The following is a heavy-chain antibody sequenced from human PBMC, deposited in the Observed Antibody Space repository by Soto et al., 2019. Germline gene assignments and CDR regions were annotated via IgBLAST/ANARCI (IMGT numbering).Heavy chain of an antibody. CDR1: GFTFSSYS. V-gene: IGHV3-48*01. J-gene: IGHJ6*02. CDR2: ISSSSSTI. D-gene: IGHD3-9*01. Sequence: GGSLRLSCAASGFTFSSYSMNWVRQAPGKGLEWVSYISSSSSTIYYADSVKGRFTISRDNAKNSLYLQMNSLRAEDTAVYYCARGIFGGLRYFDWLDYGMHVCGQGTTVTVSS. CDR3: ARGIFGGLRYFDWLDYGMHV.